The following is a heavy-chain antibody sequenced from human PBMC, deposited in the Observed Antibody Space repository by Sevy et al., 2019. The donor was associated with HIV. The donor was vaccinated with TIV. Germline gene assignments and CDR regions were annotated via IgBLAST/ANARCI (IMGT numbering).Heavy chain of an antibody. CDR3: ARAYSSWFGTVHY. D-gene: IGHD6-13*01. J-gene: IGHJ4*02. CDR2: ISRSGSST. CDR1: GFTFSNYA. Sequence: GGSLRLSCAASGFTFSNYAMSWVRQAPGKGLEWVSSISRSGSSTDYADSVKGRFTISRDNSMNTLYLQMNSLRAEDTAVYYCARAYSSWFGTVHYWGQGTLVTVSS. V-gene: IGHV3-23*01.